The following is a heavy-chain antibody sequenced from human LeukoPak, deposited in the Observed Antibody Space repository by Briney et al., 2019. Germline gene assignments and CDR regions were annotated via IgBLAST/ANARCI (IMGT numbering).Heavy chain of an antibody. Sequence: GRSLRPSCAASGFTFDDYAMHWVRQAPGKGLEWVSGISWNSGSIGYADSVKGRFTISRDNAKNSLYLQMNSLRAEDTALYYCAKDNTITIFGVVHDWGQGTLVTVSS. D-gene: IGHD3-3*01. J-gene: IGHJ4*02. CDR2: ISWNSGSI. CDR3: AKDNTITIFGVVHD. CDR1: GFTFDDYA. V-gene: IGHV3-9*01.